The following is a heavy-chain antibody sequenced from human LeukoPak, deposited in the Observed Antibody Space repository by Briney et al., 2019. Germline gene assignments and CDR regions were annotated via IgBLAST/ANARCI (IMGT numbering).Heavy chain of an antibody. D-gene: IGHD6-13*01. CDR1: GYTFTEYY. Sequence: DSVKVSCKASGYTFTEYYIHWLRQAPGQGLEWMGWVTPSTGKIHYAQNFQGRVTMSRDTSISTAYMQLGRLKSGDTAVYYCARDIAPSGSWWFDSWGQGTLVTVSS. CDR2: VTPSTGKI. J-gene: IGHJ5*01. CDR3: ARDIAPSGSWWFDS. V-gene: IGHV1-2*02.